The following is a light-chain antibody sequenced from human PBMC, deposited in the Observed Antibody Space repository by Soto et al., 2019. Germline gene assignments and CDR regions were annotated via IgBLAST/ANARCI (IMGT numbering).Light chain of an antibody. CDR3: QQYRSPPWT. Sequence: IQMTQSPSTLSASVVDRVTITCGASETINIWLAWYQQKPGKAPKLLISEASSLESGVPPRFSGSGSGTEFTLTISSLQSDDFATYYCQQYRSPPWTFGQGTKVDIK. J-gene: IGKJ1*01. CDR1: ETINIW. V-gene: IGKV1-5*03. CDR2: EAS.